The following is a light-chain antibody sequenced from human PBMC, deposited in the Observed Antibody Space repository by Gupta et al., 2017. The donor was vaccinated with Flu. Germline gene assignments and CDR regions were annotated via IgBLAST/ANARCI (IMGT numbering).Light chain of an antibody. V-gene: IGLV3-1*01. CDR1: KLGDKF. Sequence: SYELAQPPSVSVSPGQTASVTCSGDKLGDKFVSWYQQKPGQSPVGVIYDDNRRPSGIPERLSGSNSGNTDTLNISGTLAVEDADDFCPEWDDSTGGVGGGTKMPVL. CDR2: DDN. J-gene: IGLJ2*01. CDR3: PEWDDSTGG.